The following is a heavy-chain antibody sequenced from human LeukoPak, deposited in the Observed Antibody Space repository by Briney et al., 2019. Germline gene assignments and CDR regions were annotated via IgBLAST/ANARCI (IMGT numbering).Heavy chain of an antibody. CDR3: ARGGLEPVDY. J-gene: IGHJ4*02. V-gene: IGHV3-74*01. CDR1: GFTFSTYW. CDR2: INTDGSTT. D-gene: IGHD1-1*01. Sequence: GGSLRLSCAASGFTFSTYWMHWVRQAPGKGLVWASRINTDGSTTSYADSVKGRFTISRDNAKNTLYLQMNSLRADDTAVYYCARGGLEPVDYWGQGTLVTVSS.